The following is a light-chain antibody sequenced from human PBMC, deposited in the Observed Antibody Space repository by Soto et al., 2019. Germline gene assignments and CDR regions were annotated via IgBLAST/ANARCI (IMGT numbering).Light chain of an antibody. Sequence: ELVMTQSPATLSVSPGERAILSCRASQSVSSNLAWYQQKPGQAPRLLIYGASTRPIGIPARFSGTGSETEFALTISSLQSEDFAVYYCQQRSNWRWLTFGGGTKVDI. CDR1: QSVSSN. CDR3: QQRSNWRWLT. J-gene: IGKJ4*01. CDR2: GAS. V-gene: IGKV3-15*01.